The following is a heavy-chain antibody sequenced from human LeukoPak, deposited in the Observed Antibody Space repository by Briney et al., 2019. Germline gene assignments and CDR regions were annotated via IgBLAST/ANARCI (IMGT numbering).Heavy chain of an antibody. CDR1: GFSVSSNY. CDR2: IDGSGGRS. J-gene: IGHJ5*02. Sequence: GGSLRLSCAASGFSVSSNYMNWVRQAPGKGLEWVAAIDGSGGRSYYADSVKKARFTISRDNSKNTLYLQINSLLPEDTAIYYCAKAPMAGTQWYDPWGQGTLVIVSS. D-gene: IGHD6-19*01. CDR3: AKAPMAGTQWYDP. V-gene: IGHV3-23*01.